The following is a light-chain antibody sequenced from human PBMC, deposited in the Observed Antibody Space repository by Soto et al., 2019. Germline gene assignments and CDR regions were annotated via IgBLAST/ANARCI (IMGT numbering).Light chain of an antibody. CDR2: EVS. V-gene: IGLV2-8*01. Sequence: QSALTQPPSASGSPGQSVTISCTGTSSDVGGYNYVSWYQQYPGKAPKLMIYEVSKRPSGVPDRFSGAKSGNTASLTVSGLKAEDEADYYCSSYVAGNSLLFGGGTKLTVL. J-gene: IGLJ2*01. CDR3: SSYVAGNSLL. CDR1: SSDVGGYNY.